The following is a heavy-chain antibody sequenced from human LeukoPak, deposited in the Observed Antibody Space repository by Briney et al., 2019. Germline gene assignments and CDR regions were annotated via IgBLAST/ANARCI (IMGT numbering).Heavy chain of an antibody. V-gene: IGHV3-48*04. CDR2: ISSSSSTI. J-gene: IGHJ4*02. CDR1: GFTFSSYS. CDR3: AVPPTAFGELYFDY. D-gene: IGHD3-10*01. Sequence: PGGSLRLSCAASGFTFSSYSMNWVRQAPGKGLEWVSYISSSSSTIYYADSVKGRFTISRDNAKNSLYLQMNSLRAEDTAVYYCAVPPTAFGELYFDYWGQGTQVTVSS.